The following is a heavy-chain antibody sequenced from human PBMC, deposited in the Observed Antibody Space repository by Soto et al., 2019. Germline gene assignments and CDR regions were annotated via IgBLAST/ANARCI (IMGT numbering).Heavy chain of an antibody. D-gene: IGHD2-15*01. CDR2: IIPILGIA. V-gene: IGHV1-69*02. CDR3: ARGAVVVVVAATHDAFDI. J-gene: IGHJ3*02. CDR1: GGTFSSYT. Sequence: QVQLVQSGAEVKKPGSSVKVSCKASGGTFSSYTISWVRQAPGQGLEWMGRIIPILGIANYAQKIQGRVTITADKSTSTAYMELSSLRSEDTAVYYCARGAVVVVVAATHDAFDIWGQGTMVTVSS.